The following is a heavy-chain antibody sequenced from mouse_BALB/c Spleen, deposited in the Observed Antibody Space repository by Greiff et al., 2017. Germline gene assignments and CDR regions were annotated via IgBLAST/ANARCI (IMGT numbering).Heavy chain of an antibody. CDR1: GYTFTDYY. Sequence: LMESGPELVKPGASVKISCKASGYTFTDYYINWVKQKPGQGLEWIGWIYPGSGNTKYNEKFKGKATLTVDTSSSTAYMQLSSLTSEDTAVYFCARRSPTYAMDYWGQGTSVTVSS. CDR3: ARRSPTYAMDY. V-gene: IGHV1-84*02. J-gene: IGHJ4*01. CDR2: IYPGSGNT.